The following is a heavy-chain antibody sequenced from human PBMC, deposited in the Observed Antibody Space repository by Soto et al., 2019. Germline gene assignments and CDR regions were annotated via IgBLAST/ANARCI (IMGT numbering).Heavy chain of an antibody. J-gene: IGHJ6*02. CDR1: GGSIGSGGHY. CDR2: IHYRGST. V-gene: IGHV4-31*03. Sequence: SETLSLTCTVSGGSIGSGGHYWNWIRQRPGKGLEWLGNIHYRGSTDYNPSLRGRVTMSLDTPKNQFTLKLSSVTAADTAVYYCARVRDAFGMDVWGQGTTVTVSS. D-gene: IGHD2-2*01. CDR3: ARVRDAFGMDV.